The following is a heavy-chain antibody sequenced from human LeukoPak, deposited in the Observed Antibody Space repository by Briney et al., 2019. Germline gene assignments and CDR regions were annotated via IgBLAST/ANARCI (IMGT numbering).Heavy chain of an antibody. CDR1: GGSFSGYY. J-gene: IGHJ6*03. D-gene: IGHD4-11*01. Sequence: SATLSLTCAVYGGSFSGYYWSWIRQPPGKGLEWIGEINHSGSTNYNPSLKSRVTISVDTSKNQFSLKLSSVTAADTAVYYCARGNSNYYYMDVWGKGTTVTVSS. CDR2: INHSGST. V-gene: IGHV4-34*01. CDR3: ARGNSNYYYMDV.